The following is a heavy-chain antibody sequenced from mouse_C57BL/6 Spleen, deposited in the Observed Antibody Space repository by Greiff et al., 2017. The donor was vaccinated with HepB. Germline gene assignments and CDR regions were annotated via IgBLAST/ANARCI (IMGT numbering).Heavy chain of an antibody. CDR1: GFSFNTYA. J-gene: IGHJ4*01. CDR3: VRRGNYGGYYAMDY. D-gene: IGHD2-1*01. V-gene: IGHV10-1*01. Sequence: EVKLQESGGGLVQPKGSLKLSCAASGFSFNTYAMNWVRQAPGKGLEWVARIRSKSNNYATYYADSVKDRFTISRDDSESMLYMQMNNLKTEDTAMYYCVRRGNYGGYYAMDYWGQGTSVTVSS. CDR2: IRSKSNNYAT.